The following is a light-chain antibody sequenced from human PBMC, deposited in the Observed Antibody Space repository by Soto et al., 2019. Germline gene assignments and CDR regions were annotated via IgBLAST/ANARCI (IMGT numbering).Light chain of an antibody. CDR2: GAS. J-gene: IGKJ5*01. Sequence: IVMTHAPASLSGSAGERATLSFRASQSVSSNLAWYQQKPGQAPRLLIYGASTRATGIPARFSGSGSGTEFTLTISRLEPEDFAVYYCQQYGSSHTFGQGTRLEI. V-gene: IGKV3-15*01. CDR3: QQYGSSHT. CDR1: QSVSSN.